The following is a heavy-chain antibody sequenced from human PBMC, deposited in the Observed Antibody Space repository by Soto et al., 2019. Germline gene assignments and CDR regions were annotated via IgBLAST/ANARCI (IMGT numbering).Heavy chain of an antibody. CDR1: GGSVTDYY. Sequence: QVQLQESGPGLVKPSETLSLTCTVSGGSVTDYYWSWIRQPAGKGLEWIGRIYSSGSTNYNPSLRSRVSMSADTSKHQFSLIVTSVTAADSAVYYCAREGGIVAKIPFDYWGQGTLVTVSS. V-gene: IGHV4-4*07. J-gene: IGHJ4*02. CDR3: AREGGIVAKIPFDY. D-gene: IGHD5-12*01. CDR2: IYSSGST.